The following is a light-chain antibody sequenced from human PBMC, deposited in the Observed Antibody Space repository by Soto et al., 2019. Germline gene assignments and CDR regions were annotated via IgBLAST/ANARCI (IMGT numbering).Light chain of an antibody. V-gene: IGLV2-14*01. J-gene: IGLJ1*01. Sequence: QSVLTQPASVSGSPGQSIAISCTGTSSDVGGYSYVSWYQQQPGKAPKLVISDVSNRPSGVSDRFSGSKSGNTASLTISGLQTEDEADSYCASYTTSSTHVFGTGTKVTVL. CDR2: DVS. CDR3: ASYTTSSTHV. CDR1: SSDVGGYSY.